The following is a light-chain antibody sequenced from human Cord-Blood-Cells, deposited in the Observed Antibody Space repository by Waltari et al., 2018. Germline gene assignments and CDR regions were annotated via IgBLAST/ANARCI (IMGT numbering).Light chain of an antibody. CDR2: AAS. V-gene: IGKV1-39*01. CDR1: QSISSY. J-gene: IGKJ4*01. Sequence: DIQMTQSPSSLSASVGDRVTITCRASQSISSYLNWYQQKPGKAPKLLIYAASSLQSGVPSRFGGSGSGTDFTLTISSLQPEDFATYYCQQSYSTHALTFGGGTKVEIK. CDR3: QQSYSTHALT.